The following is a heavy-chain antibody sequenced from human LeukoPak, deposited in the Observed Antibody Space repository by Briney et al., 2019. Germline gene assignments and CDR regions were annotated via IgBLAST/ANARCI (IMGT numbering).Heavy chain of an antibody. J-gene: IGHJ4*02. CDR3: VKDRAYSSSWFDY. CDR2: ISGSGGST. CDR1: GFTFSSYA. V-gene: IGHV3-23*01. Sequence: GGSLRLSCAASGFTFSSYAMSWVRQAPGKGLEWVSAISGSGGSTYYADSVKGRFTISRDNSKNTLYLQMSSLRAEDTAVYYCVKDRAYSSSWFDYWGQGTLVTVSS. D-gene: IGHD6-13*01.